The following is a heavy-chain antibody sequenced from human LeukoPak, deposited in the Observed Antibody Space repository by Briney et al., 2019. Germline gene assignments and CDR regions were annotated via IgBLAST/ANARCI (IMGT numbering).Heavy chain of an antibody. J-gene: IGHJ4*02. Sequence: ASVTVSCMASGYTFTSYDINWVRQATGQGLEWMGWMNPNSGNTGYAQKFQGRVAMTRNTSISTAYMELSSLRSEDTAVYYCARGLVSVTTLTSYYFDYWGQGTLVTVSS. CDR1: GYTFTSYD. CDR2: MNPNSGNT. V-gene: IGHV1-8*01. D-gene: IGHD4-11*01. CDR3: ARGLVSVTTLTSYYFDY.